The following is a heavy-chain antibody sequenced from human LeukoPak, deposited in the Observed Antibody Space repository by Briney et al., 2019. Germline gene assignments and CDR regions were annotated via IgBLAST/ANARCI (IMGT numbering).Heavy chain of an antibody. J-gene: IGHJ4*02. CDR1: GFTFSSHD. CDR2: IGTAGNT. Sequence: PGGSLRLSCAASGFTFSSHDMHWVRQPTGKGLEWVSVIGTAGNTYYADYVRGRFTISRENAKNSLYLQMDNLRAEDTAVYYCARSKSYSSGWTDFDCWGQGTLVTVSS. V-gene: IGHV3-13*01. CDR3: ARSKSYSSGWTDFDC. D-gene: IGHD6-19*01.